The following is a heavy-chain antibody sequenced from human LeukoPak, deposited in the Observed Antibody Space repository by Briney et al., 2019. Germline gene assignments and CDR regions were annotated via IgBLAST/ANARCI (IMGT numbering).Heavy chain of an antibody. V-gene: IGHV3-74*01. D-gene: IGHD5-12*01. CDR3: VRDPVATIQGDPGDY. Sequence: GRSLRLSCAASGFTFDDYAMHWVRQAPGKGLVWVSRINSDGSSTTYADSVKGRFTVSRDNAKNTLSLQMNSLRVEDTAVYLCVRDPVATIQGDPGDYWGQGTLVTVSS. CDR2: INSDGSST. CDR1: GFTFDDYA. J-gene: IGHJ4*02.